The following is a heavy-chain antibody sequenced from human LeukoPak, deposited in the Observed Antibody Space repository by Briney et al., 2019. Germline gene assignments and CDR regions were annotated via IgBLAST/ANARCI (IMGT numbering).Heavy chain of an antibody. D-gene: IGHD6-13*01. J-gene: IGHJ4*02. CDR2: IYTSGST. Sequence: SETLSLTCTVSGGSISGYYWSWIRQPAGKGLEWIGRIYTSGSTNYNPSLKSRVTMSVDTSKNQFSLKLSSVTAADTAVYYCAGVAAGQRFPQDYWGQGTLVTVSS. V-gene: IGHV4-4*07. CDR1: GGSISGYY. CDR3: AGVAAGQRFPQDY.